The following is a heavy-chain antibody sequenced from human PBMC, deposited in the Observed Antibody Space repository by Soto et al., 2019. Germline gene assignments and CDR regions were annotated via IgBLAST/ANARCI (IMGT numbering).Heavy chain of an antibody. CDR2: IYPGDSDT. CDR1: GYSFTSYW. D-gene: IGHD1-26*01. CDR3: AILRDVSSGSSYVMAV. J-gene: IGHJ6*02. Sequence: GESLKISCKGSGYSFTSYWIGWVRQMPGKGLEWMGIIYPGDSDTRYSPSFQGQVTISADKSISTAYLQWSSLKASDTAMYYCAILRDVSSGSSYVMAVWGQGTTVIVS. V-gene: IGHV5-51*01.